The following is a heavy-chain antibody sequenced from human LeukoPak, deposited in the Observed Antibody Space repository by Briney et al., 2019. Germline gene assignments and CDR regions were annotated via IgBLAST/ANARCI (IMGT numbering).Heavy chain of an antibody. Sequence: SETLSLTRAVYGGSFSGYYWSWIRQPPGKGLEWIGEINHSGSTNYNPSLKSRVTISVDTSKNQFSLKLSSVTAADTAVYYCARLGPYDFWSGSADFDYWGQGTLVTVSS. J-gene: IGHJ4*02. D-gene: IGHD3-3*01. CDR2: INHSGST. V-gene: IGHV4-34*01. CDR3: ARLGPYDFWSGSADFDY. CDR1: GGSFSGYY.